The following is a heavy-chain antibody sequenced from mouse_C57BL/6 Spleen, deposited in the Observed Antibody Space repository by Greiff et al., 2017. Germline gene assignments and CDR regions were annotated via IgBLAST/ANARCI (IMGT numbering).Heavy chain of an antibody. J-gene: IGHJ2*01. CDR2: ISSGGDYI. Sequence: EVKVEESGEGLVKPGGSLKLSCAASGFTFSSYAMSWVRQTPEQRLEWVAYISSGGDYIYYADTVKGRFTISRDTARNTLYLQMSGLKSEDTAMYYCTRGTTPYYFDYWGQGTTLTVSS. V-gene: IGHV5-9-1*02. CDR1: GFTFSSYA. D-gene: IGHD1-1*01. CDR3: TRGTTPYYFDY.